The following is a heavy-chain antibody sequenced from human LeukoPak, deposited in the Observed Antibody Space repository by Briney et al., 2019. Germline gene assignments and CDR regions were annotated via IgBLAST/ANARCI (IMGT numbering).Heavy chain of an antibody. CDR3: AKDRIELLWFGEFSL. CDR2: ISWNSGSI. CDR1: GFTFDDYA. Sequence: GGSLRLSCAASGFTFDDYAMHWVRQAPGKGLEWVSGISWNSGSIGYADSVKGRFTISRDNSKNTLYLQMNSLRAEDTAVYYCAKDRIELLWFGEFSLWGQGTLVTVSS. J-gene: IGHJ4*02. D-gene: IGHD3-10*01. V-gene: IGHV3-9*01.